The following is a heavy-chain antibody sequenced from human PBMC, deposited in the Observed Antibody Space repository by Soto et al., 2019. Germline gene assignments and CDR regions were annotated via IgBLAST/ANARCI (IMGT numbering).Heavy chain of an antibody. V-gene: IGHV1-3*01. CDR2: INAGNGDT. CDR3: ATQGRTTTEFDF. D-gene: IGHD4-4*01. CDR1: GYSFSTFA. Sequence: ASVKVSCKASGYSFSTFAIHWVRQAPGQRLEWMGWINAGNGDTKYSEKFQGRVTITGRTSASTAYIDLSSLRSEDTAVYYCATQGRTTTEFDFWGQGTLVTVSS. J-gene: IGHJ4*02.